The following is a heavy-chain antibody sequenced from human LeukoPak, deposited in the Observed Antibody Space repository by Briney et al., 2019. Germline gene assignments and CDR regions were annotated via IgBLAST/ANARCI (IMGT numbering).Heavy chain of an antibody. CDR3: ARAQRDYYDSSGYYYGGAFDI. J-gene: IGHJ3*02. Sequence: GGSLRLSCAASGFTFSSYDMHWVRQATGKGLEWVSAIGTAGDTYYPGSVKGRFTISRENAKNSLYLQMNSLRAGDTAVYYCARAQRDYYDSSGYYYGGAFDIWGQGTMVTVSS. V-gene: IGHV3-13*01. CDR2: IGTAGDT. CDR1: GFTFSSYD. D-gene: IGHD3-22*01.